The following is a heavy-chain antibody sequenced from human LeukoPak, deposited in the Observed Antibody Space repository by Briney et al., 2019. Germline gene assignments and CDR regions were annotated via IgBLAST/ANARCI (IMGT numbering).Heavy chain of an antibody. D-gene: IGHD2-8*02. CDR1: GGSISSHY. J-gene: IGHJ6*03. CDR3: ARLLSGMDV. CDR2: IYYSGST. Sequence: SETLSLTCTVSGGSISSHYWGWIRQPPGKGLEWSGYIYYSGSTNYNPSLKSRVTISVDTSKNQFSLKLSSVTAADTAVYYCARLLSGMDVWGKGTTVTVSS. V-gene: IGHV4-59*11.